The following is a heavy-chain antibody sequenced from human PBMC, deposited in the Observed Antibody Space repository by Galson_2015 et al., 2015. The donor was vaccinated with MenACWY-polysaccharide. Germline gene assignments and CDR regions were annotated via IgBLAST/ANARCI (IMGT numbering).Heavy chain of an antibody. CDR1: GFTFSSYW. J-gene: IGHJ3*02. CDR3: ARETGGYSAFDI. Sequence: SLRLSCAASGFTFSSYWMHWVRHAPGKGLVWVSRINSDGSSTSYADSVKGRFTISRDNAKNTLYLQMNSLRAEDTAVYYCARETGGYSAFDIWGQGTMVTVSS. D-gene: IGHD5-18*01. V-gene: IGHV3-74*01. CDR2: INSDGSST.